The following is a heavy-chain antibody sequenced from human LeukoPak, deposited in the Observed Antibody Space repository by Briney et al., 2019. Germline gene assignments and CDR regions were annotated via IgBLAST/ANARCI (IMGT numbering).Heavy chain of an antibody. V-gene: IGHV3-21*01. Sequence: KSGGSLRLSCAASGFTFSSYNMNWVRKAPGKGLEWVSSISSSSSYIYYADSVKGRFTISRDNAKNSLYLQMNSLRAEDTAVYYCARDSYYGSGHHFDYWGQGTLVTVFS. CDR3: ARDSYYGSGHHFDY. J-gene: IGHJ4*02. CDR1: GFTFSSYN. CDR2: ISSSSSYI. D-gene: IGHD3-10*01.